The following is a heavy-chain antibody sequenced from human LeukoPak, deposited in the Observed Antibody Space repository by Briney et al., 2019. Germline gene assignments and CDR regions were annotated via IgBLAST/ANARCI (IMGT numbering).Heavy chain of an antibody. Sequence: GGSLRLSCAASGFTFSGYAMHWVRQAPGKGLEWVTLISYDGRGKYYADSVKGRFTISRDNSENMLYLQMNSLRPEDTAVYYCARERSGYDHQYWGQGTLVTVSS. D-gene: IGHD5-12*01. CDR3: ARERSGYDHQY. CDR1: GFTFSGYA. CDR2: ISYDGRGK. V-gene: IGHV3-30*04. J-gene: IGHJ4*02.